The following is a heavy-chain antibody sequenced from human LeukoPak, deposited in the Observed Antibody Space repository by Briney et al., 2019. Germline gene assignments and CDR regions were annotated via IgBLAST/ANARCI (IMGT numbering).Heavy chain of an antibody. Sequence: GGSLRLSCAASGFTFSSYGMHWVRQAPGKGLEWVAFIRYDGSNKYYAASVKGRFTISRDNSKNTLYLQMNSLRAEDTAVYYCAKDGGGYYPSYYYYMDVWGKGTTVTISS. V-gene: IGHV3-30*02. CDR1: GFTFSSYG. CDR3: AKDGGGYYPSYYYYMDV. J-gene: IGHJ6*03. D-gene: IGHD3-22*01. CDR2: IRYDGSNK.